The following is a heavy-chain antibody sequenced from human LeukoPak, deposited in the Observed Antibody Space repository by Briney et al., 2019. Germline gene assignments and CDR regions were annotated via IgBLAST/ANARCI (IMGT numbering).Heavy chain of an antibody. Sequence: SETLSLTCTVSGVSISSGGYYWSWIRQHPGKGLEWIGYIYYSGSTYYNPSLKSRLTISLDTSSNQFSLKLNSVTAADTAVYCCARGPVRDYSNYWGQGTLVTVSS. CDR3: ARGPVRDYSNY. V-gene: IGHV4-31*03. J-gene: IGHJ4*02. CDR2: IYYSGST. CDR1: GVSISSGGYY. D-gene: IGHD4-11*01.